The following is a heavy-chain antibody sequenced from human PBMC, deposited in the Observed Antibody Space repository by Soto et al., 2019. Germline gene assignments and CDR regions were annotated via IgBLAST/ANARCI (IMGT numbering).Heavy chain of an antibody. D-gene: IGHD6-13*01. CDR1: GFTFSSYS. Sequence: GGSLRLSCAASGFTFSSYSMNWVRQAPGKGLEWVSSISSSSSYIYYADSVKGRFTISRDNAKNSLYLQMNSLRAEDTAVYYWARDLYSSSWEDAFDIWGQGTMVTVSS. V-gene: IGHV3-21*01. J-gene: IGHJ3*02. CDR2: ISSSSSYI. CDR3: ARDLYSSSWEDAFDI.